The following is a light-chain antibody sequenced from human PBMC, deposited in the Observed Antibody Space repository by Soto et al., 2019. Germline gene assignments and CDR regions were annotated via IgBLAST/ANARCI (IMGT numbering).Light chain of an antibody. CDR1: QSLLHSNGYNY. V-gene: IGKV2-28*01. J-gene: IGKJ4*01. Sequence: IVMTQSPLSLPVTSGEPASISCRTSQSLLHSNGYNYLDWYLQKPGQTPQLLIYLGFTRASGVPDRFSGSGSGTDFTLKISRVEAEDVGVYYCMQALQTPPTFGGGTKVEIK. CDR2: LGF. CDR3: MQALQTPPT.